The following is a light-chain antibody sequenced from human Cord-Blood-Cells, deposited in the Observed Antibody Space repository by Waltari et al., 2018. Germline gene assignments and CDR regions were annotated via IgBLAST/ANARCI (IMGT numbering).Light chain of an antibody. V-gene: IGKV1-39*01. CDR2: AAS. J-gene: IGKJ1*01. CDR1: QSISSY. Sequence: DIHWPQSPSPRLALVEERFTITCRESQSISSYLNGYHQKPGKAPKLLIYAASSLKSGVPSRFSGSGSWTNFPLTISSLQPEDFATYYCQQSYSTPSTFGQGTKVEIK. CDR3: QQSYSTPST.